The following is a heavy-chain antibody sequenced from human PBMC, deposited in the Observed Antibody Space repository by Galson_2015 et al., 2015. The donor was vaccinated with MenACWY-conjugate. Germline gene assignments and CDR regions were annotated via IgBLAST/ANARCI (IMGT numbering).Heavy chain of an antibody. Sequence: SLRLSCAASGFIFSSYDMTWVRQAPGKGLEWVSTIITSGGRTYYADSVKGRFSISRDNSKNTLSLQMSGLRAEDTAVYYCAKGAGIQQWTDFDSWGQGALVTVSS. D-gene: IGHD5-18*01. J-gene: IGHJ4*02. CDR3: AKGAGIQQWTDFDS. CDR2: IITSGGRT. V-gene: IGHV3-23*01. CDR1: GFIFSSYD.